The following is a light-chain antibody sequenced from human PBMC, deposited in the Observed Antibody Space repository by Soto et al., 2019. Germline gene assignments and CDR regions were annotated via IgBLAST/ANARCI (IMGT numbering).Light chain of an antibody. CDR2: GVS. CDR3: QHYGTSPHGWS. Sequence: EIVLTQSPGTLSLSPGERATLSCRASQTIGSSYLAWYQRKPGQAPSLLIYGVSSRATGIPDTFTGSGSGTYFTLTIARLEPEEFAVYYCQHYGTSPHGWSFGQGTTVEGK. J-gene: IGKJ1*01. V-gene: IGKV3-20*01. CDR1: QTIGSSY.